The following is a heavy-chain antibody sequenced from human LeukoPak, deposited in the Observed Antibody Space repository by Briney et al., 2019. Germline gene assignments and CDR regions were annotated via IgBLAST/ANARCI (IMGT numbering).Heavy chain of an antibody. D-gene: IGHD6-13*01. CDR1: GYTFTGYY. J-gene: IGHJ1*01. CDR2: INPNSGGT. CDR3: ATAVAAAGTGHFQH. V-gene: IGHV1-2*02. Sequence: ASVKVSCKASGYTFTGYYMHWVRQAPGQGLEWMGWINPNSGGTNYAQKFQGRVTMTRDTSISTAYMELSSLRSEDTALYYCATAVAAAGTGHFQHWGQGTLVTVSS.